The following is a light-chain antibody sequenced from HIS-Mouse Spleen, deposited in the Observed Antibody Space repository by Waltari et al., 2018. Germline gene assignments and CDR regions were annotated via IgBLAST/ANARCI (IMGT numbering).Light chain of an antibody. CDR3: CSYAGSSTFVVV. CDR1: SSDVGSYNL. Sequence: QSALTQPASVSGSPGQSITISCTGTSSDVGSYNLVSWYQQHPGKAPKLMIYGGSNRPSGVSNRFSGSKSGNPASLTISGLQAEDEADYYCCSYAGSSTFVVVFGGGTKLTVL. CDR2: GGS. J-gene: IGLJ2*01. V-gene: IGLV2-23*03.